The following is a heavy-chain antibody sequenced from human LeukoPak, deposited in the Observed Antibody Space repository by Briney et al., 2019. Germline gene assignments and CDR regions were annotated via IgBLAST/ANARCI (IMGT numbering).Heavy chain of an antibody. V-gene: IGHV3-73*01. D-gene: IGHD4-17*01. CDR3: VSVTTIYSGMDV. CDR2: IRTKVKNYAT. J-gene: IGHJ6*02. CDR1: GFTFSGSA. Sequence: PGGSLRLSCAASGFTFSGSAMHWVRQASGKGLDWVGRIRTKVKNYATAYAESVTGRFTISRDDSKNTAYLQMNSLKSEDTAVYYCVSVTTIYSGMDVWGQGTTVTVSS.